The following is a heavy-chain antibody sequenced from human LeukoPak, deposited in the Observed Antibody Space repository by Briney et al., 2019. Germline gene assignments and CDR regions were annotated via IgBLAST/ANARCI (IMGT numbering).Heavy chain of an antibody. Sequence: SETLSLTCTVSGGSISDYYWSWIRQPAGKGLEWIGRIYSSGSTNYNPSLKSRVTMSVDPSKNQFSLKLTSVTAADTAVYYCARHQGGDLLWFGELGAFDIWGQGTMVTVSS. V-gene: IGHV4-4*07. CDR3: ARHQGGDLLWFGELGAFDI. J-gene: IGHJ3*02. CDR2: IYSSGST. D-gene: IGHD3-10*01. CDR1: GGSISDYY.